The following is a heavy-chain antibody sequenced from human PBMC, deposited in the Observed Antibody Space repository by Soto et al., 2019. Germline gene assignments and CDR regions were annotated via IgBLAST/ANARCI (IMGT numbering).Heavy chain of an antibody. CDR1: GGSFSGYY. V-gene: IGHV4-34*01. D-gene: IGHD3-3*01. CDR2: INHSGST. Sequence: SETLSLTCAVYGGSFSGYYWSWIRQPPGKGLEWIGEINHSGSTNYNPSLKSRVTISVDTSKNQFSLKLSSVTAADTAVYYCARGIRIFGVVIFYRGTSTVDPNFDYWGQGTLVTVSS. CDR3: ARGIRIFGVVIFYRGTSTVDPNFDY. J-gene: IGHJ4*02.